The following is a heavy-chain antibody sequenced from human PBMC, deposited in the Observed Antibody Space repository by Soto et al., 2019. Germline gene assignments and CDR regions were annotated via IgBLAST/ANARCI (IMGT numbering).Heavy chain of an antibody. CDR2: FDPEDGET. Sequence: ASVKVSCKASGYPFTSSDINWVRQATGKGLEWMGGFDPEDGETIYAQKFQGRVTMTEDTSTDTAYMELSSLRSEDTAVYYCATSDFWSGYFDYWGQGTLVTVSS. D-gene: IGHD3-3*01. CDR1: GYPFTSSD. J-gene: IGHJ4*02. CDR3: ATSDFWSGYFDY. V-gene: IGHV1-24*01.